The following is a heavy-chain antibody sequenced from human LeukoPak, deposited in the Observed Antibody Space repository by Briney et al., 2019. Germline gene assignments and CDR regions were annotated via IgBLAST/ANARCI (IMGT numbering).Heavy chain of an antibody. J-gene: IGHJ3*02. Sequence: ASVKVSCKASGYTFTGYYMHWVRQAPGQGLEWMGRINPNSGGTNYAQKFQGRVTMTRDTSTSTVYMELSSLRSEDTAVYYCARDKAYGGDAFDIWGQGTMVTVSS. D-gene: IGHD4-23*01. CDR2: INPNSGGT. CDR3: ARDKAYGGDAFDI. V-gene: IGHV1-2*06. CDR1: GYTFTGYY.